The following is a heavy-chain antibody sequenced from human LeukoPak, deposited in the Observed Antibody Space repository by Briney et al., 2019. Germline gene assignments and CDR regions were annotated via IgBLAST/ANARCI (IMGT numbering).Heavy chain of an antibody. CDR3: ARDQPDYGGTGIDY. V-gene: IGHV3-53*01. CDR1: GFTVSSNY. Sequence: GGSLRLACAASGFTVSSNYMSWVRQAPGKGLEWVSVICSGGSTYYADSVKGRFTISRDNSKNTLYLQMNSLRAEDTAVYYCARDQPDYGGTGIDYWGQGTLVTVSS. J-gene: IGHJ4*02. D-gene: IGHD4-23*01. CDR2: ICSGGST.